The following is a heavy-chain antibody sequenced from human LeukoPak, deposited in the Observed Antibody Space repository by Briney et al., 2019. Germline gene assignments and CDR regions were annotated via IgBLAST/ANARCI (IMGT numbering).Heavy chain of an antibody. CDR1: GFPFSSYW. J-gene: IGHJ4*02. CDR2: MKTDGTRI. CDR3: ARGADHGGSYYPD. D-gene: IGHD3-10*01. V-gene: IGHV3-74*01. Sequence: PGGSLRLSCVASGFPFSSYWMTWVRQGPGKGPVWVSRMKTDGTRIEYADSVKGRFTISRDNAKNALFLQMSSLRVEDTAVYYCARGADHGGSYYPDWGQGTRVTVSS.